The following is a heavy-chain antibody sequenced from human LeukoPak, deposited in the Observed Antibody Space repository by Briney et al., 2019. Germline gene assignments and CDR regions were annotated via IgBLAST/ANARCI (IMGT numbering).Heavy chain of an antibody. Sequence: GILRLSCAASGFTFSSYDMHWVRQATGKGLEWVSAIGTAGDTYYPGSVKGRFTISRENAKNSLYLQMNSLRAGDTAVYYCARDGLDIGGMDVWGQGTTVTVSS. V-gene: IGHV3-13*01. CDR3: ARDGLDIGGMDV. CDR2: IGTAGDT. CDR1: GFTFSSYD. J-gene: IGHJ6*02. D-gene: IGHD5-12*01.